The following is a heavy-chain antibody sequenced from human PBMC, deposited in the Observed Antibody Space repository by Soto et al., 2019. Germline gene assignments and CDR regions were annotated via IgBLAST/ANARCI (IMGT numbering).Heavy chain of an antibody. CDR3: ARAGGGTCPDY. V-gene: IGHV3-11*01. D-gene: IGHD2-15*01. CDR2: ISSSGISI. Sequence: QVQLVESGGGLVKPGGSLRLSCAVSGFIFRDYYMSWIRQAPGKGLECVSYISSSGISIYYADSVKGRFTISRDNAKNSLYLQMNRLRAEDTAIYYCARAGGGTCPDYWGQGTLVTVSS. J-gene: IGHJ4*02. CDR1: GFIFRDYY.